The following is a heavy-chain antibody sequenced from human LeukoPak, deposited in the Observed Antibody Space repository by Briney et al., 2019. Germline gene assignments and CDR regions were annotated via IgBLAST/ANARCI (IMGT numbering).Heavy chain of an antibody. CDR3: ARGRHDILTGYYYYYYYYMDV. CDR1: SGSFSGYY. Sequence: SETLSLTCAVYSGSFSGYYWSWIRQPPGKGLEWIGEINHSGSTNYDLSLKSRVTISVDTSKNQFSLKLSSVTAADTAVYYCARGRHDILTGYYYYYYYYMDVWGKGTTVTVSS. CDR2: INHSGST. V-gene: IGHV4-34*01. J-gene: IGHJ6*03. D-gene: IGHD3-9*01.